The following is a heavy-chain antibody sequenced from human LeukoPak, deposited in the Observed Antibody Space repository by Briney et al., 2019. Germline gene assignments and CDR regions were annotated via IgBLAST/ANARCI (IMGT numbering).Heavy chain of an antibody. CDR1: GISVSSKY. J-gene: IGHJ4*02. CDR3: PRIRGDYYFDY. CDR2: IKQAGSEN. Sequence: GGSLRLSCAASGISVSSKYMTWVRQAPGKGLEWVANIKQAGSENSYVDSVKGRFTISRDNAKNSLYLQINSLRAEDTAVYYCPRIRGDYYFDYWGQGTLVSVSS. D-gene: IGHD3-16*01. V-gene: IGHV3-7*01.